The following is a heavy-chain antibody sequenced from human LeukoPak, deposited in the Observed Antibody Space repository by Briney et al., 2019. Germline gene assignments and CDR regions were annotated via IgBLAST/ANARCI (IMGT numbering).Heavy chain of an antibody. V-gene: IGHV3-74*01. CDR3: ARRSYRYYMDV. J-gene: IGHJ6*03. D-gene: IGHD5-12*01. Sequence: AGGSLRLSCAVSGFTFSSYWMHWVRQAPGKGLVWVSRINRDGSSTSYADSVKGRFTISRDNAKNSLYLQMNSLRAEDTAVYYCARRSYRYYMDVWGKGTTVTISS. CDR1: GFTFSSYW. CDR2: INRDGSST.